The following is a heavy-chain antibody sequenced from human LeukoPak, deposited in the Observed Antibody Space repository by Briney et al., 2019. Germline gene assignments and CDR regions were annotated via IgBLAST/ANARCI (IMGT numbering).Heavy chain of an antibody. CDR2: ISGSGGST. CDR3: AKAGGHIVAPY. V-gene: IGHV3-23*01. J-gene: IGHJ4*02. D-gene: IGHD5-12*01. Sequence: GGSLRLSCAASGFIFSSYAMSWVRQAPGKGLEWVSAISGSGGSTYYADSVKGRFTISRDNSKNTLYLQMNSLRAEDTAVYYCAKAGGHIVAPYWGQGTLVTVSS. CDR1: GFIFSSYA.